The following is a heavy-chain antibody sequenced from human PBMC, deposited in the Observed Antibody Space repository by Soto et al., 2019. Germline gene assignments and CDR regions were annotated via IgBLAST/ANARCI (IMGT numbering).Heavy chain of an antibody. D-gene: IGHD3-3*01. V-gene: IGHV3-23*01. J-gene: IGHJ6*01. CDR1: GIILSSSA. CDR2: ISASGANT. CDR3: AKGPTIFAGAITIKNYYCRES. Sequence: PGGSLRLSCTASGIILSSSAMSWVRQAPGKGLEWVSAISASGANTYYADSVKGRFTISGDNSKNTVCLQMNSLRGEDTDVYYCAKGPTIFAGAITIKNYYCRESRGKGTRGTVSS.